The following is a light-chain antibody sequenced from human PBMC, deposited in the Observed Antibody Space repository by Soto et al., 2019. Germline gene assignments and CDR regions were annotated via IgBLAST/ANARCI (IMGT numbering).Light chain of an antibody. CDR3: QQGYNFPLT. Sequence: IVRTQSPATLSVSPGESATLSCRASQSISSEFAWYQQKPGQPPRLLISGASPRATGVPARFTGSGSGSDFTLSISGMQSEDYAVYYCQQGYNFPLTLGQGTRLEI. CDR1: QSISSE. J-gene: IGKJ2*01. CDR2: GAS. V-gene: IGKV3-15*01.